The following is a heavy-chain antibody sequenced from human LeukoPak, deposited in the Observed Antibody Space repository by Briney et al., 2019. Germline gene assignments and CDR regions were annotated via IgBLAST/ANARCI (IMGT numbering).Heavy chain of an antibody. Sequence: SETLSLTCAVYGGSFSGYYWSWIRQPPGKGLEWIGEIDHSGSTNYNPSLKSRVTVSVDTSKNQFSLKLSSVTAADTAVYYCARICSSISCEQFGLDPWGQGTLVTVSS. V-gene: IGHV4-34*01. J-gene: IGHJ5*02. D-gene: IGHD2-2*01. CDR2: IDHSGST. CDR1: GGSFSGYY. CDR3: ARICSSISCEQFGLDP.